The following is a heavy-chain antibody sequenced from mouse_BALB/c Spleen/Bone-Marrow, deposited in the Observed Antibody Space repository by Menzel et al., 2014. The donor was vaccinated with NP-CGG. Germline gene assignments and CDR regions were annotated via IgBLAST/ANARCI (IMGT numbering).Heavy chain of an antibody. CDR3: ARMGGANSDD. V-gene: IGHV8-8*01. D-gene: IGHD3-1*01. CDR2: IWWDDDK. CDR1: GFSLSTSGMG. J-gene: IGHJ2*01. Sequence: QVTLKVCGPGILQPSQTLSLTCSFSGFSLSTSGMGVGWIRQPSGKGLEWLAHIWWDDDKRYNTALQSRLTISKDTSSKEVFLKIASVDTADTATYYCARMGGANSDDWGQGTTLTVPS.